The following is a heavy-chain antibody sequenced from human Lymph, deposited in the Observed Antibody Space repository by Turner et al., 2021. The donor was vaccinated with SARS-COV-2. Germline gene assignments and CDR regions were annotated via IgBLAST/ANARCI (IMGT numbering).Heavy chain of an antibody. CDR2: ISYDGSNK. CDR3: ARYASGGYFYYGMDV. D-gene: IGHD2-8*01. Sequence: QVQLVESGGGVVHPGRSLRLSCPASGFTFSTYARYWVRQAPGKGLEWVAVISYDGSNKYYADSVKGRFTISRDKSKNTLYLQRNSLRAEDTAVYYCARYASGGYFYYGMDVWGQGTTVTVSS. CDR1: GFTFSTYA. J-gene: IGHJ6*02. V-gene: IGHV3-30*04.